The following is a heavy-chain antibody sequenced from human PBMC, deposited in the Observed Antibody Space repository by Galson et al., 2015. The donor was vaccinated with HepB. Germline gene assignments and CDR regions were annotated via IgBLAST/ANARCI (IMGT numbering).Heavy chain of an antibody. CDR2: IGTIGDT. CDR1: GFTFSSQD. D-gene: IGHD3-10*01. V-gene: IGHV3-13*01. Sequence: SLRLSCAASGFTFSSQDMHWVRQTTGRGLEWVSGIGTIGDTFYSTSVRGRFTISRENAKNSLYLQMNSLRDDDTAVYYCARGHTVVRGVISGMDVWGQGTTVTVSS. J-gene: IGHJ6*02. CDR3: ARGHTVVRGVISGMDV.